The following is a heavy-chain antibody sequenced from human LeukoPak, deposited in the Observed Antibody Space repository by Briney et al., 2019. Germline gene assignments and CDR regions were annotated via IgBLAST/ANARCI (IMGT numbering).Heavy chain of an antibody. Sequence: ASVKVSCTASGYTFTTYYMHWVRQAPGQGLEWMGIINPSGGSTIYAQKFQDRLTMTRDTSASTVYMELSSLRSDDTAIYYCARDRGSNYNWFDPWGQGTLVTVSS. V-gene: IGHV1-46*01. CDR1: GYTFTTYY. CDR3: ARDRGSNYNWFDP. D-gene: IGHD3-10*01. CDR2: INPSGGST. J-gene: IGHJ5*02.